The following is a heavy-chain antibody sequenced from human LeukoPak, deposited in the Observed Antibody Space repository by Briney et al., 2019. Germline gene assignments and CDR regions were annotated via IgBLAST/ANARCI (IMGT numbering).Heavy chain of an antibody. V-gene: IGHV3-33*01. J-gene: IGHJ4*02. D-gene: IGHD4-17*01. CDR2: IWYDGSNK. CDR1: GFTYSSYG. CDR3: AMTDYGSFAY. Sequence: PGGSLRLSCAASGFTYSSYGMHWVRQAPGKGLEWVAVIWYDGSNKYYADSVKGRFTISRDNSKNTLYLQMNSLRAEDTAVYYCAMTDYGSFAYWGQCTLVTVSS.